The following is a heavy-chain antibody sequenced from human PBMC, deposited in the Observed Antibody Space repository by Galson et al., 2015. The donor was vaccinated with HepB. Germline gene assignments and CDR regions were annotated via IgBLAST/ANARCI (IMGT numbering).Heavy chain of an antibody. V-gene: IGHV3-30*04. CDR2: ISYDGSNK. Sequence: SLRLSCAASGFTFSSYAMHWVRQAPGKGLEWVAVISYDGSNKYYADSVKGRFTISRDNSKNTLYLQMNSLRAEDTAVYYCARDPRITPGAFDIWGQGTMVTVSS. J-gene: IGHJ3*02. CDR1: GFTFSSYA. CDR3: ARDPRITPGAFDI. D-gene: IGHD3-16*01.